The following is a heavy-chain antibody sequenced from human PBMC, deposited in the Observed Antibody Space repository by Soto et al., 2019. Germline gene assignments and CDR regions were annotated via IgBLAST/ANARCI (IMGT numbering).Heavy chain of an antibody. CDR3: ARGEFDISCCTSTNSHCAFDI. CDR1: GGSLSGNF. D-gene: IGHD2-2*01. Sequence: QVQLQQWGAGLLKPSETLSLTCAVYGGSLSGNFWSWVRQTPGKGLDWIAEINHGGDTNYNPSLKSRVTISVDTSKNQFSLKVNSVTAAATAVYYCARGEFDISCCTSTNSHCAFDIWGQWTMVTVSS. V-gene: IGHV4-34*01. CDR2: INHGGDT. J-gene: IGHJ3*02.